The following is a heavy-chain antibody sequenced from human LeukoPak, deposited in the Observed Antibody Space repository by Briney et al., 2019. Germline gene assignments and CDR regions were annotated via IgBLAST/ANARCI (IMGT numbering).Heavy chain of an antibody. Sequence: PSETLSLTCTVSGGSISSYYWSWIRRPPGKGLEWIGYIYYSGSTNYNPSLKSRVTISVDTSKNQFSLKLSSVTAADTAVYYCARVASGSYYPWFDPWGQGTLVTVSS. CDR2: IYYSGST. CDR3: ARVASGSYYPWFDP. D-gene: IGHD1-26*01. J-gene: IGHJ5*02. CDR1: GGSISSYY. V-gene: IGHV4-59*01.